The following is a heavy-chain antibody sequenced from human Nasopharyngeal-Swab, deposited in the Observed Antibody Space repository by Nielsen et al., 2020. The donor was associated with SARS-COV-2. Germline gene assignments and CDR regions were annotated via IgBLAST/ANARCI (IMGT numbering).Heavy chain of an antibody. D-gene: IGHD3-3*01. V-gene: IGHV3-9*01. CDR1: GFPFREFA. J-gene: IGHJ4*02. CDR2: ISWSSSMV. CDR3: AKVSARFLEWLHPFDY. Sequence: SLKISCAASGFPFREFAMQWVRQAPGKGLEWVSGISWSSSMVGYADSVKGRFTISRDNAKKSLYLQMNSLRPEDTALSYCAKVSARFLEWLHPFDYWGQGTLVTVSA.